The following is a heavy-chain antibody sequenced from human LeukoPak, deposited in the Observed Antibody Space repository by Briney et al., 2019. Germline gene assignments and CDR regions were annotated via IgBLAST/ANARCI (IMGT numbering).Heavy chain of an antibody. J-gene: IGHJ4*02. CDR3: ASHDYGDYAPLDY. CDR2: ISSSGSTI. D-gene: IGHD4-17*01. CDR1: GFTFSDYY. Sequence: GGSLRLSCAASGFTFSDYYMSWIRQAPGKGLEWVSYISSSGSTIYYADSVKGRFTISRDNAKNSLYLQMNSLRAEDTAVYYCASHDYGDYAPLDYWGQGTLVTVSS. V-gene: IGHV3-11*01.